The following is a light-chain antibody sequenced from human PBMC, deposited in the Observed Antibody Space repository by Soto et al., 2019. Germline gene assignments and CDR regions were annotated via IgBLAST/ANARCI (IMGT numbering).Light chain of an antibody. Sequence: SYELTQPPSKSVAPGQTATITCGGDNIGSRGVHRYQQRPPGQAPVLVVYDDKERPSGIPERFSGSNSGNTATLTITRVEDGDEADYYCQVWVSNSEWVFGGGIKVTVL. CDR2: DDK. CDR1: NIGSRG. J-gene: IGLJ3*02. V-gene: IGLV3-21*02. CDR3: QVWVSNSEWV.